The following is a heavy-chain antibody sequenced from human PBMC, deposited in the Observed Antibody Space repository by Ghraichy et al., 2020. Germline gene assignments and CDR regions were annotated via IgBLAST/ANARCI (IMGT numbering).Heavy chain of an antibody. CDR3: ARGKHAGDFDV. J-gene: IGHJ4*02. CDR1: GYTFTNYG. CDR2: ISAYTNKT. D-gene: IGHD7-27*01. V-gene: IGHV1-18*01. Sequence: ASVKVSCKTSGYTFTNYGIYWVRQAPGQGLEYMGMISAYTNKTNYVEKFQGRVTMTTEPSTSTAYMEVRKLRSDDTAVFYCARGKHAGDFDVWGQGTLVTVYS.